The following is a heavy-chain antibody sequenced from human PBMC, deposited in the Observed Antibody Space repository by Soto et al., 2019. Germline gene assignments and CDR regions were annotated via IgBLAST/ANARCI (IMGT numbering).Heavy chain of an antibody. V-gene: IGHV4-30-4*02. CDR1: GGSISSGNYY. CDR2: ISYSGST. CDR3: ARDVGATH. D-gene: IGHD1-26*01. Sequence: SETLSLTCTVSGGSISSGNYYWSWIRQPPGKGLEWIGFISYSGSTYYSTSLKSRVTISVDTSKSQFSLNLSFVTAADTAVYYCARDVGATHWGQGTQVTVSS. J-gene: IGHJ4*02.